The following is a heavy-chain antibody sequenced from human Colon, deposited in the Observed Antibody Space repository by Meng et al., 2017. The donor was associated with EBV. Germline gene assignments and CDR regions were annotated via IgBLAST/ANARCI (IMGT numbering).Heavy chain of an antibody. J-gene: IGHJ4*02. Sequence: QVQLQGSGPGWVEPSGTLSLTCAVSGASISSNNWWSWVRQPPGKGLEWIGEIYHGGNTNYNPSLKSRVTISVDRSNDQFSLSLGSVTAADTAVYYCARGNAYNAPSFDYWGQGTLVTVSS. CDR1: GASISSNNW. CDR2: IYHGGNT. D-gene: IGHD5-24*01. CDR3: ARGNAYNAPSFDY. V-gene: IGHV4-4*02.